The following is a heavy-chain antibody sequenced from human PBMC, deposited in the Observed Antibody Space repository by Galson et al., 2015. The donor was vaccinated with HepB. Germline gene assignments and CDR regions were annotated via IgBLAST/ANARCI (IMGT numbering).Heavy chain of an antibody. CDR3: ARWSSSWYRTEYFQH. J-gene: IGHJ1*01. D-gene: IGHD6-13*01. Sequence: SLRLSCAASGFTFSSYSMNWVRRAPGKGLEWVSYISSSSSTIYYADSVKGRFTISRDNAKNSLYLQMNSLRAEDTAVYYCARWSSSWYRTEYFQHWGQGTLVTVSS. V-gene: IGHV3-48*01. CDR1: GFTFSSYS. CDR2: ISSSSSTI.